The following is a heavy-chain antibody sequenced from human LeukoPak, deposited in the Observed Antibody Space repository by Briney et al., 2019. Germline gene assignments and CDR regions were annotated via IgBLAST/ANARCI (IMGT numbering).Heavy chain of an antibody. CDR1: GGSISSYY. CDR3: AREAVAGKRGRNGDFDY. D-gene: IGHD6-19*01. Sequence: PSETLSLTCTVSGGSISSYYWSWIRQPPGKGLEWIGNIYYSGSTNYNPSLKSRVTISVDTSKSQFSLKLSSVTAADTAVYYCAREAVAGKRGRNGDFDYWGQGTLVTVSS. J-gene: IGHJ4*02. CDR2: IYYSGST. V-gene: IGHV4-59*01.